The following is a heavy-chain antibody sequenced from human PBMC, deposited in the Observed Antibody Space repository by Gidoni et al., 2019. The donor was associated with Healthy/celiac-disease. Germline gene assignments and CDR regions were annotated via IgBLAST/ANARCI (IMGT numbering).Heavy chain of an antibody. D-gene: IGHD4-17*01. V-gene: IGHV3-33*01. CDR3: ARADYGDPLDY. CDR2: IRYDGSNK. CDR1: GFTFSSYG. J-gene: IGHJ4*02. Sequence: QVQLVESGGGVVQPGRSLRLSCAASGFTFSSYGMHWVRQAPGKGLEWVAVIRYDGSNKYYADSVKGRFTISRDNSKNTLYLQMNSLRAEDTAVYYCARADYGDPLDYWGQGTLVTVSS.